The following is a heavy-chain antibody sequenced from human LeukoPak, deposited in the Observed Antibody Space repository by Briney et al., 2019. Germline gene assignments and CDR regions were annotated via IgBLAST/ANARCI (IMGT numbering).Heavy chain of an antibody. J-gene: IGHJ4*02. D-gene: IGHD7-27*01. V-gene: IGHV3-48*01. CDR1: GFIFRSYS. CDR3: ARDPYTITGDRGYFDY. CDR2: ISSSSSTI. Sequence: GGSLRLSCAASGFIFRSYSMNWVRQAAGKGLEWVSYISSSSSTIYYADSVKGRFTISRDNAKNSLYLQMNSLRAEDTAVYYCARDPYTITGDRGYFDYWGQGTLFTVSS.